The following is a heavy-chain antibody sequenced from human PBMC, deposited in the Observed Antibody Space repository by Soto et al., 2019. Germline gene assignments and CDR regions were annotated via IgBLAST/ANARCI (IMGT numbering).Heavy chain of an antibody. CDR2: IYWDDDK. J-gene: IGHJ4*02. D-gene: IGHD6-6*01. CDR3: AHRRPYSNSPEYFFDY. Sequence: QITLKESGPTLVKPTQTLTLTCTFSGFSLSTSGVDVGWIRQPPGKALEWLALIYWDDDKRSSPSLKSRLTITKDTSKNQVVLTMTNMDPLDTATYYCAHRRPYSNSPEYFFDYWGQGTLVTVSS. V-gene: IGHV2-5*02. CDR1: GFSLSTSGVD.